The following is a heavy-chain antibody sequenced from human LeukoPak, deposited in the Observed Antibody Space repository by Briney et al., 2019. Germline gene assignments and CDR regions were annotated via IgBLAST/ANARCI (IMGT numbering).Heavy chain of an antibody. CDR3: AREGRGAAAGMDY. CDR1: GGSISSCY. D-gene: IGHD6-13*01. Sequence: SETLSLTCTVSGGSISSCYWSWIRQPPGKGLEWIGYIYYSGSTNYNPSLKSRVTISVDTSKNQFSLNLSSVTAADTAVYYCAREGRGAAAGMDYWGQGTLVTVSS. J-gene: IGHJ4*02. V-gene: IGHV4-59*01. CDR2: IYYSGST.